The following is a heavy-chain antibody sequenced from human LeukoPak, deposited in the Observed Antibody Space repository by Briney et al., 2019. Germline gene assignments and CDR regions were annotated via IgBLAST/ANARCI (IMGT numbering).Heavy chain of an antibody. J-gene: IGHJ4*02. CDR3: AREQEMATTLLY. Sequence: SVKVSCKASGGTFSSYAISWVRQAPGQGLEWMGGIIPIFGTANYAQKFQGRVTITADESTSTAYMELSSLRSEDTAVYYCAREQEMATTLLYWGQGTLVTVSS. CDR1: GGTFSSYA. CDR2: IIPIFGTA. D-gene: IGHD5-24*01. V-gene: IGHV1-69*13.